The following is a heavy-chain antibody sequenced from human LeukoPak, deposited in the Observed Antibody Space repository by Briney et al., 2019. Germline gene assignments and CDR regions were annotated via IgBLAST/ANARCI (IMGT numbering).Heavy chain of an antibody. V-gene: IGHV1-8*01. Sequence: GASVKVSCKASGYTFTSYDINWVRQATGQGLEWMGWMNPNSGNTGYAQKFQGRVTMTRNTSISTAYMELSSLRSEDTAVYYCARGIWQRRSMVRGVIHWFDPWGQGTLVTVSS. J-gene: IGHJ5*02. CDR1: GYTFTSYD. D-gene: IGHD3-10*01. CDR3: ARGIWQRRSMVRGVIHWFDP. CDR2: MNPNSGNT.